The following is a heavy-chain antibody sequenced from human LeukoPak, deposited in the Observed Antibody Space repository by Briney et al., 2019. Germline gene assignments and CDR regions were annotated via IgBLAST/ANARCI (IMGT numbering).Heavy chain of an antibody. Sequence: PSETLSLTCTVSGGSISSSSYYWGWIRQPPGKGLEWIGSIYYSGSTYYNPSLKSRVTISVDTSKNQFSLKLSSVTAADTAVYYCARGGSGSYYQGYFDYWGQGTLVTVSS. CDR2: IYYSGST. CDR3: ARGGSGSYYQGYFDY. V-gene: IGHV4-39*07. D-gene: IGHD1-26*01. CDR1: GGSISSSSYY. J-gene: IGHJ4*02.